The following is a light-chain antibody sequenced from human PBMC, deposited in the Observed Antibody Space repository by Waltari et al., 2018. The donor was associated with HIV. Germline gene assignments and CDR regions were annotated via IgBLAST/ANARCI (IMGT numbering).Light chain of an antibody. CDR2: AAS. CDR1: QDISTW. Sequence: DIQLTQSPSSVSASVGDSVTITCQASQDISTWLAWYQQKPGKAPRLLIYAASTLQSGVPSRFRGSGSATDFTLTINSAQPEDFATYYCQQADSFPVTFGQGTRLDFK. V-gene: IGKV1-12*01. CDR3: QQADSFPVT. J-gene: IGKJ5*01.